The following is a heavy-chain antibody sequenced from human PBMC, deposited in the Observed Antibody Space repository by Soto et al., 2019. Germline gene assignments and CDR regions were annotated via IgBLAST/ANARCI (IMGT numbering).Heavy chain of an antibody. V-gene: IGHV3-30-3*01. J-gene: IGHJ4*02. Sequence: HPGGSLRLSCAASGFTFSSFAMHWVRQAPGKGLEWVAIVSYGGGTYYADSVRGRFTISRDNSKNTLYLQMNSLRAEDTAVYYCAKEDVGGYYYSGLWGRGTLVTSPQ. CDR2: VSYGGGT. CDR3: AKEDVGGYYYSGL. D-gene: IGHD1-26*01. CDR1: GFTFSSFA.